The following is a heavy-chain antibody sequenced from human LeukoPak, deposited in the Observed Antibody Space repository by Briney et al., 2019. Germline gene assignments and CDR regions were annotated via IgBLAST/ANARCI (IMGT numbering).Heavy chain of an antibody. CDR1: GGSISSSSYY. J-gene: IGHJ4*02. Sequence: SETLSLTCTVSGGSISSSSYYWGWIRQPPGKGLEWIGSIYYSGSTYYNPSLKSRVTISVDTSKNQFSLKLSSVTAADTAVYYCARPTSGTDYFDYWGQGTLVTFSS. CDR2: IYYSGST. CDR3: ARPTSGTDYFDY. V-gene: IGHV4-39*01. D-gene: IGHD6-13*01.